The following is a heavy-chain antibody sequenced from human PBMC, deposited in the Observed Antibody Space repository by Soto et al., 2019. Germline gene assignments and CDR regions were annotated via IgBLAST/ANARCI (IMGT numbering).Heavy chain of an antibody. CDR3: AKDRVGGVPDAFDI. CDR2: ISGSGTTT. Sequence: PGGSLRLSXAASGFTSTNYVMNWVRQAPGKGLEWVSSISGSGTTTFYADSVKGRFIISRDNSKNTLYLQMNSLRAEDTALYYCAKDRVGGVPDAFDIWGQGTMVTVSS. V-gene: IGHV3-23*01. J-gene: IGHJ3*02. D-gene: IGHD2-8*01. CDR1: GFTSTNYV.